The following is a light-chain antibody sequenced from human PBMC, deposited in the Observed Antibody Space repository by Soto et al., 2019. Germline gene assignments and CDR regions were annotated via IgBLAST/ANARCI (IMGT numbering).Light chain of an antibody. CDR1: QSVSSN. Sequence: EIVMTQSPATLSVSPGERATLSCRASQSVSSNLAWYQQKPGQAPRLLIYGASTRATGIPARFSGSGSGTEFTLTISSLQSEDFAVYYCQQYNNWPQKVTFGQGTKVDIK. V-gene: IGKV3-15*01. J-gene: IGKJ1*01. CDR2: GAS. CDR3: QQYNNWPQKVT.